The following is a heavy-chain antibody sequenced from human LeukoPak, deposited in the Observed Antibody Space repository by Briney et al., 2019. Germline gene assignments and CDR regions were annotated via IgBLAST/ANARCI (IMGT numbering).Heavy chain of an antibody. Sequence: SETLSLTCTVSGGSITRSTDYWGWIRQPPGKGLEWIGSINYSGITYYNPSLKSRVTKSVDTSKNQFSLNLNSVTAADTAVYYCARHDRGGLDAFDIWGQGTMVTVFS. D-gene: IGHD3-16*01. CDR2: INYSGIT. V-gene: IGHV4-39*01. CDR1: GGSITRSTDY. CDR3: ARHDRGGLDAFDI. J-gene: IGHJ3*02.